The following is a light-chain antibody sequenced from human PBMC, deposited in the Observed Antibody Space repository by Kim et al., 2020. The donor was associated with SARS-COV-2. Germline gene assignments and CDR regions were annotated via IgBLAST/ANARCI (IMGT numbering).Light chain of an antibody. CDR2: QDS. V-gene: IGLV3-1*01. Sequence: VSPGQTTSITCSGDKLGDKDACWYQQKTGQAPVLVIYQDSKRPPGIPERFSGSNAGNTANLTISGTQAMDEADYYCQAWDSSTTGVFGGGTQLTVL. CDR3: QAWDSSTTGV. J-gene: IGLJ2*01. CDR1: KLGDKD.